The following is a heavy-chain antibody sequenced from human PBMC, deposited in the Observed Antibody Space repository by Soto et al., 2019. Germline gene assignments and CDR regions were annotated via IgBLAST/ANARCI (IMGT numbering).Heavy chain of an antibody. CDR3: AREVGYDFWSGYPPDYYYYMDV. CDR1: GGSISSYY. V-gene: IGHV4-59*01. CDR2: IYYSGST. Sequence: QVQLQESGPGLVKPSETLSLTCTVSGGSISSYYWSWIRQPPGKGLEWIGYIYYSGSTNYNPSLNSRVTISVDTSKNQYSLKLSSVTAADTAVYYCAREVGYDFWSGYPPDYYYYMDVWGKGTTVTVSS. D-gene: IGHD3-3*01. J-gene: IGHJ6*03.